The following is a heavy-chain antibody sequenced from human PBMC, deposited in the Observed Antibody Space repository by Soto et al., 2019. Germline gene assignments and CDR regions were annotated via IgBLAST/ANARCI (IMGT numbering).Heavy chain of an antibody. J-gene: IGHJ4*02. CDR3: ARGGLKWEGGVFDF. Sequence: QVQLVQSGAEVRKPGASVKVSCKASNYTFTSYGISWVRQAPGQGLEWMGWISVYYGNTNYAQKFQDRVTMTTDTSTSTAYLELRSLTSDDTAVYYCARGGLKWEGGVFDFRGQGTLVTVSS. CDR1: NYTFTSYG. V-gene: IGHV1-18*04. D-gene: IGHD1-26*01. CDR2: ISVYYGNT.